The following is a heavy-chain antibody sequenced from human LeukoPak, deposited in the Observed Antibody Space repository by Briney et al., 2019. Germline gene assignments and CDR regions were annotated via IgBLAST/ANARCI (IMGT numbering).Heavy chain of an antibody. CDR1: GGSISSSSYY. D-gene: IGHD3-10*01. V-gene: IGHV4-39*07. CDR2: INHNGNT. CDR3: ARPSRSLWFGDLYFDY. J-gene: IGHJ4*02. Sequence: SETLSLTCTVSGGSISSSSYYWGWIRQPPGKGLEWIGEINHNGNTNYNPSLKSRVTISVDTSKNQFSLELSFVAAADTAVYYCARPSRSLWFGDLYFDYWGQGTLVTVSS.